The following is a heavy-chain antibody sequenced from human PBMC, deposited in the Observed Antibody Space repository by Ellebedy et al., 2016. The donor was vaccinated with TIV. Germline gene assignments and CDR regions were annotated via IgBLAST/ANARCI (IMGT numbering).Heavy chain of an antibody. CDR1: GFTFNNYA. J-gene: IGHJ4*02. CDR2: ISGRSGST. CDR3: ARDKSRTMIALDY. D-gene: IGHD3-16*01. Sequence: GGSLRLSCAASGFTFNNYAMSWVRQAPGKGPEWVSVISGRSGSTNYADSVKGRFTISRDNSKNTLYLQMNSLRAEDTAVYYCARDKSRTMIALDYWGQGTLVTVSS. V-gene: IGHV3-23*01.